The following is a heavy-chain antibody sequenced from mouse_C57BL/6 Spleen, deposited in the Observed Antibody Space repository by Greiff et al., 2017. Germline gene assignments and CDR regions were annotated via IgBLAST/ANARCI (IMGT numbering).Heavy chain of an antibody. D-gene: IGHD1-1*01. CDR1: GYAFSSYW. V-gene: IGHV1-80*01. J-gene: IGHJ1*03. CDR3: ARGGTYYGSSYRYFDV. Sequence: QVQLQQSGAELVKPGASVKISCKASGYAFSSYWMNWVKQRPGKGLEWIGQIYPGDGDTNYNGKFKGKATLTADKSSSTAYMQLSSLTSEDSAVYFCARGGTYYGSSYRYFDVWGTGTTVTVSS. CDR2: IYPGDGDT.